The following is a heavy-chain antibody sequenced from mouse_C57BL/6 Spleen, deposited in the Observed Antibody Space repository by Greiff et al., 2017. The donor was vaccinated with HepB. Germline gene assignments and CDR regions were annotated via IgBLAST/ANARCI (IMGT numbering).Heavy chain of an antibody. CDR2: IYPGDGDT. CDR1: GYAFSSSW. Sequence: QVQLQQSGPELVKPGASVKISCKASGYAFSSSWMNWVKQRPGKGLEWIGRIYPGDGDTNYNGKFKGKATLTADKYSSTAYMQLSSLTSEDSAVYFCAIYYYGSSYWYFDVWGTGTTVTVSS. D-gene: IGHD1-1*01. CDR3: AIYYYGSSYWYFDV. J-gene: IGHJ1*03. V-gene: IGHV1-82*01.